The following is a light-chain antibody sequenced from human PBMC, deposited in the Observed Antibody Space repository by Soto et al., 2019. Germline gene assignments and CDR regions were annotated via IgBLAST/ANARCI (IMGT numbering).Light chain of an antibody. Sequence: QSVLTQSPSVSAAPGQPVTISCSGSSSNIGNNYVSWYQQVPGTAPKLLIYDNNKRPSGIPDRFSGSKSGTSGTLDITGLQTGDEAYYYCATWDGSLPGEVFGGGTKLTVL. J-gene: IGLJ2*01. CDR3: ATWDGSLPGEV. CDR2: DNN. V-gene: IGLV1-51*01. CDR1: SSNIGNNY.